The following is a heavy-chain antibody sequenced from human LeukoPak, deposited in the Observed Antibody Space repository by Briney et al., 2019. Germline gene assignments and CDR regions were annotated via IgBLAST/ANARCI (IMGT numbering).Heavy chain of an antibody. CDR3: ARVFSIAAAGTYDY. CDR2: ISSTSTYT. D-gene: IGHD6-13*01. V-gene: IGHV3-11*05. CDR1: GFTFSDYY. J-gene: IGHJ4*02. Sequence: GGSLRLSCAACGFTFSDYYMNWIRQAPGRGLEWLSYISSTSTYTPYADSVKGRFTISRDDAKNSLYLQMNSLRADDTAVYYCARVFSIAAAGTYDYWGQGTMVTVSS.